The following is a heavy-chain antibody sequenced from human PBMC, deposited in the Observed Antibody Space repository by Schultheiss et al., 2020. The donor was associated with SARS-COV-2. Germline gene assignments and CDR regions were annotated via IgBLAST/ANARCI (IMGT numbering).Heavy chain of an antibody. CDR2: INDDGTNT. CDR3: SRNFGYGDNDAFDI. J-gene: IGHJ3*02. CDR1: GFTFSNYW. D-gene: IGHD4-17*01. V-gene: IGHV3-74*01. Sequence: GGSLRLSCVASGFTFSNYWMHWVRQAPGKGLMWISRINDDGTNTNYADSLKGRFTISRDNAKNTLYLQMNGLRAEDTALYYCSRNFGYGDNDAFDIWGQGTMVTVSS.